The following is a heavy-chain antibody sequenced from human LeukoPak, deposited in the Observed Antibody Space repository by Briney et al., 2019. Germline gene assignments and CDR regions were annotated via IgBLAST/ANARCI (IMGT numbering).Heavy chain of an antibody. V-gene: IGHV3-23*01. J-gene: IGHJ4*02. CDR2: ISGSGGST. CDR1: GFTFSSYA. Sequence: GGSLRLSCAASGFTFSSYAMNWVRQAPGKGLEWVSLISGSGGSTYYSDSVKGRFTISRDNSKNTLYLQMNSLRPEDTAIYYCAKSTRGYSYHYYFDYWGQGTLVTVSS. D-gene: IGHD5-18*01. CDR3: AKSTRGYSYHYYFDY.